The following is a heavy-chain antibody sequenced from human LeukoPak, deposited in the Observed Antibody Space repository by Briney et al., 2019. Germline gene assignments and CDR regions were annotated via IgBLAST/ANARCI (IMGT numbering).Heavy chain of an antibody. CDR2: INSDGSST. Sequence: GGSLRLSCAASGFTFSNYWMQWVRQVTGKGLVWVSRINSDGSSTNYADFVKGRFTISRDNAKNTLYLQMNSLRAEDTAVYYCAREVPWDGDFQHWGQGTLVTVSS. J-gene: IGHJ1*01. CDR1: GFTFSNYW. D-gene: IGHD1-26*01. V-gene: IGHV3-74*01. CDR3: AREVPWDGDFQH.